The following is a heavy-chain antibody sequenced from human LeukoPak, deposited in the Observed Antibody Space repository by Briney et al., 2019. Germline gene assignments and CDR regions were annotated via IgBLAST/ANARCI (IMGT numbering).Heavy chain of an antibody. Sequence: SVKVSCKASGGTFSSYAISWVRQAPGQGLEWMGGIIPIFGTANYAQKFQGRVTITADESTSTAYMELSSLRSEDTAVYYCARSSEAARVVVVAAPHELDYWGQGTLVTVSS. CDR3: ARSSEAARVVVVAAPHELDY. D-gene: IGHD2-15*01. CDR2: IIPIFGTA. CDR1: GGTFSSYA. V-gene: IGHV1-69*13. J-gene: IGHJ4*02.